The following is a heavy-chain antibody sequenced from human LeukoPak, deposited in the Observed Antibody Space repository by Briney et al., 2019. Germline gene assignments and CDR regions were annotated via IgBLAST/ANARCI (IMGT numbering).Heavy chain of an antibody. CDR3: ARGEMPFDI. J-gene: IGHJ3*02. CDR2: ISSSGSTI. D-gene: IGHD5-24*01. Sequence: GGSLRLSCAASGLTFSSYEMNWVRQAPGKGLEWVSYISSSGSTIYYADSVKGRFTISRDNAKNSLYLQMNSLRAEDTAVYYCARGEMPFDIWGQGTMVTVSS. CDR1: GLTFSSYE. V-gene: IGHV3-48*03.